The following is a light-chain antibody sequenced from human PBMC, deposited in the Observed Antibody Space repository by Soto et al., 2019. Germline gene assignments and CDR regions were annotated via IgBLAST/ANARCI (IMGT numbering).Light chain of an antibody. J-gene: IGKJ3*01. CDR3: QQYDNLLIFT. V-gene: IGKV1-33*01. CDR2: EAS. Sequence: DIQMTQSPSSLSASVGDRVTITCQASQDISNRLNWYQQKPGKAPKLLIYEASKLEAGVPSRFSGSGSGTDFTFTISSLQAEDVATYYCQQYDNLLIFTFGPGTKLDV. CDR1: QDISNR.